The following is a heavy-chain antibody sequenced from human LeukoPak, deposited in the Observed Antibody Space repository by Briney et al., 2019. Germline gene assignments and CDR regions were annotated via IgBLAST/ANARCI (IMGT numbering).Heavy chain of an antibody. V-gene: IGHV4-39*07. Sequence: SETLSLTCMVSDGSTISSTNYWGWVRQPPGKGLEWIGSVYFSGRTNYNSSLESRITMSVDTSKNQFSLRVNSVTAADTAVYYCARIIVGDTGNWFDPWGQGTLVTVSS. CDR1: DGSTISSTNY. J-gene: IGHJ5*02. CDR2: VYFSGRT. CDR3: ARIIVGDTGNWFDP. D-gene: IGHD1-26*01.